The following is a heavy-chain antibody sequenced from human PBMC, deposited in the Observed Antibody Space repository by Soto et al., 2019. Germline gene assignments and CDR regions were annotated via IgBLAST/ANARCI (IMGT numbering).Heavy chain of an antibody. CDR2: IYLSGTF. CDR3: ARASRPLDVDI. J-gene: IGHJ3*02. Sequence: PSDTESLTCDPSGPYFTGYYWISVRQAPGQGREWIGYIYLSGTFNYSPPLKSRVTMLLGTPNNQFYLKLSSVTAADTAADYCARASRPLDVDIRGQGRMV. CDR1: GPYFTGYY. D-gene: IGHD6-6*01. V-gene: IGHV4-59*01.